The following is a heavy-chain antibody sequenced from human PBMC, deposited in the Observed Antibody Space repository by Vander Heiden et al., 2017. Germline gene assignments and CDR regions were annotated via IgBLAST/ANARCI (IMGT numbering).Heavy chain of an antibody. D-gene: IGHD5-12*01. Sequence: QVQLVESGGGVVQPGRSLRLSCAACGFTFSSYAMHWVRQAPGKGLEWVAVISYDGSNKYYADSVKGRFTISRDNSKNTLYLQMNSLRAEDTAVYYCARDRGYSGYDSDYWGQGTLVTVSS. CDR2: ISYDGSNK. J-gene: IGHJ4*02. CDR3: ARDRGYSGYDSDY. CDR1: GFTFSSYA. V-gene: IGHV3-30-3*01.